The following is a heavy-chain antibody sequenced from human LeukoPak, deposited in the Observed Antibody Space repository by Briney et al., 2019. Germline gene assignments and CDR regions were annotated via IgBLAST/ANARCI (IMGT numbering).Heavy chain of an antibody. V-gene: IGHV1-69*04. CDR1: AGSFTTHD. D-gene: IGHD3-10*01. CDR2: IIPVVGIV. Sequence: ASVKVSCKAPAGSFTTHDTNWVRLAPGQGLEWMGRIIPVVGIVNYAHKFQGRVTITADTSTTTAYMELSSLRSEDAAVYYCARLGSGSHYYGMDVWGQGTTVTVSS. CDR3: ARLGSGSHYYGMDV. J-gene: IGHJ6*02.